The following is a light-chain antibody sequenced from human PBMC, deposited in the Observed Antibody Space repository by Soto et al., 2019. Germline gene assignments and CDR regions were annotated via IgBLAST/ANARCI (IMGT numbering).Light chain of an antibody. CDR3: QSYDRSLSALYV. Sequence: QSVLTQPPSVSGAPGQRVTISCTGSSSNIGAGYDVHWYQQLPGTAPKLLIYGNSNRPSGVPDRFSGSKSGTSASLASTGLQAEDEADYYCQSYDRSLSALYVFGTGTKLTVL. CDR1: SSNIGAGYD. V-gene: IGLV1-40*01. CDR2: GNS. J-gene: IGLJ1*01.